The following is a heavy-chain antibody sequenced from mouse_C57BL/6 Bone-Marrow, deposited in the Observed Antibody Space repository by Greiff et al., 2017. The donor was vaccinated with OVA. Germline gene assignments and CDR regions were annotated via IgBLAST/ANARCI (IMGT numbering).Heavy chain of an antibody. J-gene: IGHJ4*01. CDR2: IRSKSNNYAT. D-gene: IGHD2-2*01. V-gene: IGHV10-1*01. CDR1: GFSFNTYA. CDR3: VRRDYGYDDAMDY. Sequence: EVQLQESGGGLVQPKGSLKLSCAASGFSFNTYAMNWVRQAPGKGLEWVARIRSKSNNYATYYADSVKDRFTISRDDSESMLYLQMNNLKTEDTAMYYCVRRDYGYDDAMDYWGQGTSVTVSS.